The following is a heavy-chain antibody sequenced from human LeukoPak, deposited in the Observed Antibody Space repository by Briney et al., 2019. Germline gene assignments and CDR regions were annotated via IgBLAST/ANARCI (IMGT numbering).Heavy chain of an antibody. Sequence: GGSLRLSCAASGFSVITDYMTWVRQAPGKGLEWVSTLYSSGNAYYADSVKGRFTVSRDNSKNTLFLEMSSLRAEDTAVYFCARGWGSFENWGQGTLVAVSS. D-gene: IGHD7-27*01. CDR1: GFSVITDY. CDR3: ARGWGSFEN. J-gene: IGHJ4*02. V-gene: IGHV3-53*01. CDR2: LYSSGNA.